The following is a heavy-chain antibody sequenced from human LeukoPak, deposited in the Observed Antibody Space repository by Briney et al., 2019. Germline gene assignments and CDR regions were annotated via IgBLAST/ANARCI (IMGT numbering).Heavy chain of an antibody. CDR1: GGTFSSYA. CDR2: IIPIFGTA. Sequence: SVKVSCKASGGTFSSYAISWVRQAPGQGLEWMGRIIPIFGTANYAQKFQGKVTITTDESTSTAYMELSSLRSEDTAVYYCASSVGEGDFDYWGQGTLVTVSS. V-gene: IGHV1-69*05. D-gene: IGHD3-16*01. CDR3: ASSVGEGDFDY. J-gene: IGHJ4*02.